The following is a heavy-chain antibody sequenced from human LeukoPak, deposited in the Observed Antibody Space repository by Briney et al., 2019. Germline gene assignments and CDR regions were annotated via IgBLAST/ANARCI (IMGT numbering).Heavy chain of an antibody. V-gene: IGHV3-7*01. CDR2: IKQDGSVK. CDR1: GFTFSSYW. CDR3: ARDTNGWNDY. Sequence: PGGSLRLSCAASGFTFSSYWMSWVRQAPGKGLEWVANIKQDGSVKQYVGSVKGRFTISRDNAKNSLYLQMNSLRAEDTAVYYCARDTNGWNDYWGQGTLVTVSS. J-gene: IGHJ4*02. D-gene: IGHD2-8*01.